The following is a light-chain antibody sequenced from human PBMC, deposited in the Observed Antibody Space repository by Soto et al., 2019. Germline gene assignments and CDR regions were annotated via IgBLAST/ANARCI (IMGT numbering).Light chain of an antibody. Sequence: QPVLTQAPSASGTPGQRVTISCSGSSSNIGSNYVYWYQQLPGTAPKLLFYRNDQRPSGVPDRFSGSKSGTSASLAISGLRSEDEADYYCATWDDRLSGPVFGGGTKVTVL. CDR1: SSNIGSNY. CDR3: ATWDDRLSGPV. CDR2: RND. V-gene: IGLV1-47*01. J-gene: IGLJ2*01.